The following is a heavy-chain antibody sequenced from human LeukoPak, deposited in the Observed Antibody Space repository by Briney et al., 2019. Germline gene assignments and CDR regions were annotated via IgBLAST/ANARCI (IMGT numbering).Heavy chain of an antibody. Sequence: PGGSLRLSCAASGFTFSSYAMSWVRQAPGKGLEWVSSISGSGGNTYHADSVKGRFTISRDNSKNTLYLQMNSLRAEDTAVYYCAKRTSGSSWYSSDYWGQGTLVTVSS. V-gene: IGHV3-23*01. CDR2: ISGSGGNT. CDR3: AKRTSGSSWYSSDY. J-gene: IGHJ4*02. D-gene: IGHD6-13*01. CDR1: GFTFSSYA.